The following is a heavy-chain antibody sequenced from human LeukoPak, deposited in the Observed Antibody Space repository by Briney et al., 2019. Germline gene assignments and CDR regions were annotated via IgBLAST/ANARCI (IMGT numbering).Heavy chain of an antibody. D-gene: IGHD3-3*01. CDR1: GGSISSSTYY. V-gene: IGHV4-39*01. J-gene: IGHJ4*02. Sequence: SETLSLTCTVSGGSISSSTYYWGWIRQPPGKGLEWIGSIYYSGSTYYNPSLKSRITISVDTSKNQFSLKLSSVTAPDTAVYYCARSSTICGHFDYWGQGTLVTVSA. CDR2: IYYSGST. CDR3: ARSSTICGHFDY.